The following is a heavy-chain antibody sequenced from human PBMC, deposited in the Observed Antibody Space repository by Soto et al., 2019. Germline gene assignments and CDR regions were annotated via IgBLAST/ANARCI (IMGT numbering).Heavy chain of an antibody. Sequence: PGGSLRLSCAASGFTFTTYAIHWVRQAPGKGLEWVAVISNDGRGKYYADSVKGRFTISRDNSKNTLYLQMNSLRSDDTAVYYCATLHFYGDKRYYFDYWGQGTLVTVSS. CDR2: ISNDGRGK. D-gene: IGHD4-17*01. V-gene: IGHV3-30*04. CDR3: ATLHFYGDKRYYFDY. J-gene: IGHJ4*02. CDR1: GFTFTTYA.